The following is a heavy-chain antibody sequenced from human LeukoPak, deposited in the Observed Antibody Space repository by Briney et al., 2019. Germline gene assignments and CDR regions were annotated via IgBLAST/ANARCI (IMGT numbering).Heavy chain of an antibody. CDR3: TRHWDYYDSSGYLGHFDY. CDR1: GFTFSNAW. Sequence: GGSLRLSCAASGFTFSNAWMSWVRQAPGKGLEWVGRIRSKANSYATAYAASVKGRFTISRDDSKNTAYLQMNSLKTEDTAVYYCTRHWDYYDSSGYLGHFDYWGQGTLVTVSS. CDR2: IRSKANSYAT. V-gene: IGHV3-73*01. D-gene: IGHD3-22*01. J-gene: IGHJ4*02.